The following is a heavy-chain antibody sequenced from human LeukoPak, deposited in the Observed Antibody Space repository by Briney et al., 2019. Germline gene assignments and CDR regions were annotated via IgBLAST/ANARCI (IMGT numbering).Heavy chain of an antibody. Sequence: GGSLRLFCAASRYTFSSYWMSWVRQAPGKGLEWVANIKQDGSEKYYVDSVKGRFTISRDNAKNSLYLQMNSLRPEDTAVYYCAKIAASTTLNYWGQGTLVTVSS. V-gene: IGHV3-7*01. CDR3: AKIAASTTLNY. D-gene: IGHD6-13*01. J-gene: IGHJ4*02. CDR2: IKQDGSEK. CDR1: RYTFSSYW.